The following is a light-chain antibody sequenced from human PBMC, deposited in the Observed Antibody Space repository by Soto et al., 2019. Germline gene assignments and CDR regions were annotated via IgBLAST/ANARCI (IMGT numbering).Light chain of an antibody. CDR2: GAS. CDR1: QSISTN. J-gene: IGKJ2*01. CDR3: QQYNDWPPMYT. V-gene: IGKV3-15*01. Sequence: EIVMTQSPDTLSVSPGERATLSCRASQSISTNSAWYQQKPGQAPRLLIYGASTRATGIPARFRGSGSGTEFTLTINSLQSEDFAVYYCQQYNDWPPMYTFGQGTKLEI.